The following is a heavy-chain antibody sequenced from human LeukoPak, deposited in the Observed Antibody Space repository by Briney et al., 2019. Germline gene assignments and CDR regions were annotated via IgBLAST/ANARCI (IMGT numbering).Heavy chain of an antibody. CDR1: GFTFSDAW. D-gene: IGHD5/OR15-5a*01. V-gene: IGHV3-15*01. J-gene: IGHJ4*02. CDR2: IKRKTDGGTT. CDR3: TSTLAL. Sequence: GGSLRLSCAASGFTFSDAWMTWVRQAPGKGLEWVGRIKRKTDGGTTDYAAPVKGRFTISRDDSKNTLYLQMNSLKTEDTAVYYCTSTLALRGQGTLVTVSS.